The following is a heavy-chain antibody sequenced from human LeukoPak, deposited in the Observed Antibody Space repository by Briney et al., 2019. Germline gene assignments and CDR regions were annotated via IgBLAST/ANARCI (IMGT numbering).Heavy chain of an antibody. CDR3: AREDNDFLSGRPPFSFDY. D-gene: IGHD3-3*01. Sequence: PGGSLRLSCAASGFTFSSYGMHWVRQAPGRGLVWVSRINSDGSSTSYADFVKGRFTISRDNAKNTLYLQMNSLRAEDTAVYYCAREDNDFLSGRPPFSFDYWAQGTLVTVSS. V-gene: IGHV3-74*01. J-gene: IGHJ4*02. CDR2: INSDGSST. CDR1: GFTFSSYG.